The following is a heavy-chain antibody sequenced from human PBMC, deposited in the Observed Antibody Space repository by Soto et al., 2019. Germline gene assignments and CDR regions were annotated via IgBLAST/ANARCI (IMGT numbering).Heavy chain of an antibody. CDR1: GGSFSNHY. CDR2: ISYNGNT. D-gene: IGHD2-8*01. V-gene: IGHV4-59*11. CDR3: ARGNGFNLY. J-gene: IGHJ4*02. Sequence: SETLSLTCTVSGGSFSNHYWSWIRQPPGKGLEWIGYISYNGNTNYNPSLKSRVTLLIDTSKSQFSLKLSSVTAADTAVYYCARGNGFNLYWGQGALVTVSS.